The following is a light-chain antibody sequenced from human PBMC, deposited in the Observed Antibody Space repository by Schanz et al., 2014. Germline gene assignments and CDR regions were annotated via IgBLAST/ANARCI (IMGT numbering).Light chain of an antibody. J-gene: IGLJ3*02. CDR1: SSDIGGYDY. CDR3: SSYTSSSSWV. V-gene: IGLV2-14*01. Sequence: QSALTQPASMSGSPGQSITISCNGSSSDIGGYDYVSWYRQYPGKAPKLMIYDVFNRPSGVSHRFTGSKSDNTATLTISGLQTEDEADYYCSSYTSSSSWVFGGGTKLTVL. CDR2: DVF.